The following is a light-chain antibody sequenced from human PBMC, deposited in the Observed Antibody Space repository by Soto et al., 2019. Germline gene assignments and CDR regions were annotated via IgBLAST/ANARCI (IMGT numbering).Light chain of an antibody. CDR3: SSYAGSNIVI. V-gene: IGLV2-8*01. J-gene: IGLJ2*01. Sequence: QSALTQPPSASGSPGQSVTISCTGTSSDVGGYNYVSWYQQHPGKAPKLMIYEVTQRPSGVPDRFSGSKSGSTASLTVSGLQGEDEADYYCSSYAGSNIVIFGGGTQLTVL. CDR1: SSDVGGYNY. CDR2: EVT.